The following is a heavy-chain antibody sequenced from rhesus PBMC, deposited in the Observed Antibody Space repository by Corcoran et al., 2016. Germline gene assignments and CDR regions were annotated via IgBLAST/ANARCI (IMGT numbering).Heavy chain of an antibody. CDR2: IYGNSAST. J-gene: IGHJ4*01. Sequence: QVQLQESGPGLVKPSETLSLTCAVSGGSISDSYSWNWLRQPPGKGLEWIGNIYGNSASTYYNPSLKSRVTISKDTSKNQFFLKLSSVTAADTAVYYCAKLLAAAGTDFDYWGQGVLVTVSS. CDR1: GGSISDSYS. D-gene: IGHD6-25*01. V-gene: IGHV4S9*01. CDR3: AKLLAAAGTDFDY.